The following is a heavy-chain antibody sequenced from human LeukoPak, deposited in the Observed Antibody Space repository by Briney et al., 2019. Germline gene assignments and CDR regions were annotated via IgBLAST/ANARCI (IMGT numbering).Heavy chain of an antibody. CDR2: IYYSGST. Sequence: SETLSLTCTVSGGSISSYYWSWIRQPPGKGLEWIGYIYYSGSTNYNPSLKSRVTISVDTSKNQFPLKLSSVTAADTAVYYCASASGYSYGSFGWFDPWGQGTLVTVSS. CDR3: ASASGYSYGSFGWFDP. D-gene: IGHD5-18*01. CDR1: GGSISSYY. V-gene: IGHV4-59*01. J-gene: IGHJ5*02.